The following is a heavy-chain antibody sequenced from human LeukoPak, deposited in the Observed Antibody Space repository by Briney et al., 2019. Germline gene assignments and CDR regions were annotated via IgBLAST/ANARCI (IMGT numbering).Heavy chain of an antibody. CDR1: YRFFSYC. V-gene: IGHV5-51*01. Sequence: ESPQTLICGFWYRFFSYCNCRGSQRPREELVEWIGFYTHNWYIRYSPSFQGQVTISADKSVSTAYLQWSSLKASDTAMYYCARLHWGTTPSTGAYYYYHMDVWGQGTTVTVSS. CDR3: ARLHWGTTPSTGAYYYYHMDV. D-gene: IGHD3-10*01. J-gene: IGHJ6*02. CDR2: FYTHNWYI.